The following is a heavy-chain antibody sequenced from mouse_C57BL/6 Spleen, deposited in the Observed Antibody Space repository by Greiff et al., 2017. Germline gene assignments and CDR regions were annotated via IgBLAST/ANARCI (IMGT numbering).Heavy chain of an antibody. CDR1: GYTFTSYW. J-gene: IGHJ4*01. Sequence: QVQLQQPGAELVRPGSSVKLSCKASGYTFTSYWMHWVKQRPIQGLEWIGNIDPSDSETHYNQTFKVKATLPVATSSSTAYMPLSSLTSEDSAVYYCAIRDSNYVKDKYAMDYWGQGNSCTGSS. V-gene: IGHV1-52*01. CDR2: IDPSDSET. CDR3: AIRDSNYVKDKYAMDY. D-gene: IGHD2-5*01.